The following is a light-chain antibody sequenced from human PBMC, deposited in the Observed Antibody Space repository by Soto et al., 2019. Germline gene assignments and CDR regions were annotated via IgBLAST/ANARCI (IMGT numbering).Light chain of an antibody. CDR3: QQYGSSPGT. Sequence: EIVLTQSPDTLSLSPGERATLSCRASQTVNNNYVAWYQQKPGQAPRLLIFRASNKATGIPDRFSGSGSGTDFTLTISRLEPEDFAVYSCQQYGSSPGTFGQGTKLEI. CDR2: RAS. J-gene: IGKJ2*01. CDR1: QTVNNNY. V-gene: IGKV3-20*01.